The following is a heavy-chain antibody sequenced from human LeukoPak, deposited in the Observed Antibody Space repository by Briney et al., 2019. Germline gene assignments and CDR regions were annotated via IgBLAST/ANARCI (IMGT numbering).Heavy chain of an antibody. V-gene: IGHV1-18*01. CDR2: ITTYNDNT. CDR3: ARGEGYYGSGSYFY. J-gene: IGHJ4*02. D-gene: IGHD3-10*01. CDR1: GYIFNNYG. Sequence: ASVKVSCKAAGYIFNNYGIGWVRQVPGQGLEWMGWITTYNDNTHYAQKFQGRVTMTTDTSTSTAYMELRSLRSDDTAVYYCARGEGYYGSGSYFYWGQGTLVTVSS.